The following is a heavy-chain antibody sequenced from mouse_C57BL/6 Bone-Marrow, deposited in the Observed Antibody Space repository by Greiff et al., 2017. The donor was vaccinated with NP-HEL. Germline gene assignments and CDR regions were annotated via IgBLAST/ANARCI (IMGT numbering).Heavy chain of an antibody. J-gene: IGHJ4*01. CDR1: GYTFTSYG. CDR3: ARRDDGYLYYAMDY. V-gene: IGHV1-81*01. Sequence: VQLQQSGAELARPGASVKLSCKASGYTFTSYGISWVKQRTGQGLEWIGEIYPRSGNTYYNEKFKGKATLTADKSSSTAYMELRSLTSEDSAVYFCARRDDGYLYYAMDYWGQGTSVTVSS. CDR2: IYPRSGNT. D-gene: IGHD2-3*01.